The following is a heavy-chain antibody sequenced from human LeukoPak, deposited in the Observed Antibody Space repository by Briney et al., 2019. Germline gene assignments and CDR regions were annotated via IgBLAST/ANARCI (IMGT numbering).Heavy chain of an antibody. CDR3: ANSPRLLRPSPDV. CDR2: ISGSGGST. V-gene: IGHV3-23*01. Sequence: GGSLRLSCAASGFTFSSYAMSWVRQAPGKGLEWASAISGSGGSTYYADSVKGRFTISRDNSKNTLYLQMNSLRAEDTAVYYCANSPRLLRPSPDVWGQGTTVTVSS. J-gene: IGHJ6*02. CDR1: GFTFSSYA.